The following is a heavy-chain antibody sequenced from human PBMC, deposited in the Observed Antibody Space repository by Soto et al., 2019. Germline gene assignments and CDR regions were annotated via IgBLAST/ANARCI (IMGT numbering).Heavy chain of an antibody. V-gene: IGHV4-59*08. J-gene: IGHJ6*02. CDR3: ARHGFGPLHGLVDV. Sequence: QVRLQESGPGLVKPSETLSLTCTVSGDSLTNYYCSWFRQPPGKGLEWIGYIMYSGYSAYNLSLKGRVTMSMDTSKTQFSLMLESVTATDTAVYYCARHGFGPLHGLVDVRGPGTTVIVSS. CDR1: GDSLTNYY. D-gene: IGHD3-10*01. CDR2: IMYSGYS.